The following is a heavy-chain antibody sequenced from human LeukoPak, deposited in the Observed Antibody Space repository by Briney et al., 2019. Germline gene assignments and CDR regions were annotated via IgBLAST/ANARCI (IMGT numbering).Heavy chain of an antibody. V-gene: IGHV3-23*01. CDR2: ISDSGGSI. D-gene: IGHD4-17*01. CDR3: VKNMESYGDSSTDS. Sequence: GGSLRLSCAASRFTFSSYAMSWVRQAPGKGPEWVSAISDSGGSIHYADSVKGRFTISRDNSKNTLHLQMKSLRAEDTAVYYCVKNMESYGDSSTDSWGQETLVTVSS. CDR1: RFTFSSYA. J-gene: IGHJ4*02.